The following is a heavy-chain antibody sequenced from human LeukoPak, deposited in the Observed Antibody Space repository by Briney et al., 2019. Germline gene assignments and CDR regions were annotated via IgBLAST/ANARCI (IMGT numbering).Heavy chain of an antibody. CDR2: IFHSGTT. D-gene: IGHD5-18*01. CDR3: ARLGGYSYGAHIFDY. CDR1: DSITSTSYY. V-gene: IGHV4-39*01. Sequence: SETLSLTCTVSDSITSTSYYWAWIRQPPGKGLQWIASIFHSGTTYFNPSLKSRVTLSIDTSRSQYSPQLASVTAADTALYYCARLGGYSYGAHIFDYWGQGIRVAVSS. J-gene: IGHJ4*02.